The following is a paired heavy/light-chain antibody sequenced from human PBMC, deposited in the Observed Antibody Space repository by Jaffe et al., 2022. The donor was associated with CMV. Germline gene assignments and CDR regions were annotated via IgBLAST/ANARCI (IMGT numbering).Light chain of an antibody. J-gene: IGKJ1*01. Sequence: DIVMTQSPDSLAVSLGERATINCKSSQSVLFSSNNKNYLAWYQQKPGQPPKLLIYWASSRESGVPDRFSGSGSGTDFTLTISSLQAEDVAVYYCHQYYSTPVTFGQGTKVE. CDR2: WAS. V-gene: IGKV4-1*01. CDR3: HQYYSTPVT. CDR1: QSVLFSSNNKNY.
Heavy chain of an antibody. Sequence: QVQLQQSGPGLVKASQTLSLTCAISGDIVSTNVAAWSWIRQSPSRGLEWLGRTYFMSKWYNHYAVFVKSRITINPDTSKNQISMQLNSVTPEDTAVYYCAREWGFKGNDRSYYYGIDVWGQGTTVTVSS. CDR3: AREWGFKGNDRSYYYGIDV. CDR1: GDIVSTNVAA. D-gene: IGHD5-12*01. CDR2: TYFMSKWYN. V-gene: IGHV6-1*01. J-gene: IGHJ6*02.